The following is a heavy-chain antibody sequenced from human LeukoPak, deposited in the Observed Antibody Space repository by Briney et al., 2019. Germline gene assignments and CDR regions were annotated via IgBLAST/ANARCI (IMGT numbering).Heavy chain of an antibody. D-gene: IGHD3-10*02. CDR1: GFTVRSNY. CDR2: IYSGGST. Sequence: GGSLRLSCAASGFTVRSNYMSWVRQAPGKGLEWVSVIYSGGSTYHADSVKGRFTISRDDSKNTLFLQMNSLRAEDTAVYYCAELGITMIGGVWGKGTTVTISS. V-gene: IGHV3-66*01. CDR3: AELGITMIGGV. J-gene: IGHJ6*04.